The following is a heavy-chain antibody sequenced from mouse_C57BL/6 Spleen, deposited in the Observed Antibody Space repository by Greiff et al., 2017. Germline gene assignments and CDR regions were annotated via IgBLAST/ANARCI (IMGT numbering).Heavy chain of an antibody. D-gene: IGHD2-14*01. J-gene: IGHJ1*03. Sequence: VQLQQPGTELVQPGASVKLSCKASGYTFTRYWMHWVQQRPGQGLEWIGIINPSNGGTNYNEKFKSKATLTVDESSSTAYMQLSSLTSEDAAVYYCARGEYDGDFDGWGTGTTVTGAS. CDR1: GYTFTRYW. CDR3: ARGEYDGDFDG. V-gene: IGHV1-53*01. CDR2: INPSNGGT.